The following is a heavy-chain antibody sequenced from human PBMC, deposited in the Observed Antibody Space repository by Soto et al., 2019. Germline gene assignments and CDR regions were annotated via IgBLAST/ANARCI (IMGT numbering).Heavy chain of an antibody. CDR3: ARRTSGYFGY. J-gene: IGHJ4*02. CDR1: GFTFSDYT. CDR2: ILSDYNT. D-gene: IGHD6-19*01. Sequence: EVQLLECGGALVQPGGSLTLSCAASGFTFSDYTMSWVRQAPGKVLECISVILSDYNTYYAGSVRGRFTISRDNSKNTLYLEMNSLRAEDTDVYYCARRTSGYFGYWGQGALVTVSS. V-gene: IGHV3-23*03.